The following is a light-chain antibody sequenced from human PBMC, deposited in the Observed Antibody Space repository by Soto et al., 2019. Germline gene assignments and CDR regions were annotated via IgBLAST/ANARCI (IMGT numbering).Light chain of an antibody. CDR3: QQSYSTLRT. J-gene: IGKJ1*01. CDR2: DAT. CDR1: QSISSY. Sequence: DIPMTQSPTSLPASVGDRVTITCRASQSISSYLNWYQQKSGTAPKLLIYDATNLQSGVPSRFSGSGSGTDFTLTISSLQPEDFATYYCQQSYSTLRTFGQGTKVEIK. V-gene: IGKV1-39*01.